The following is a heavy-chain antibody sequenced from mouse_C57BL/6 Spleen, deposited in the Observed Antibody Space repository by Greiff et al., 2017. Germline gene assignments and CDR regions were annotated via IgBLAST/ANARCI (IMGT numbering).Heavy chain of an antibody. J-gene: IGHJ4*01. CDR3: ATLYGSSYGNAMDY. CDR1: GYTFTSYW. Sequence: VQLQQPGAELVMPGASVKLSCKASGYTFTSYWMHWVKQRPGQGLEWIGEIDPSDSYTNYNQKFKGKSTLTVDKSSSTAYMQLSSLTSEDSAVYYCATLYGSSYGNAMDYWGQGTSVTVSS. CDR2: IDPSDSYT. D-gene: IGHD1-1*01. V-gene: IGHV1-69*01.